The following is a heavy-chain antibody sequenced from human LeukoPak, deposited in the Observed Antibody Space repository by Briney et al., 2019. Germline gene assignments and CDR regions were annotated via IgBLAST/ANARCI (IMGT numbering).Heavy chain of an antibody. CDR2: INSDGSST. V-gene: IGHV3-74*01. Sequence: GGSLRLSCAASGFTFSSYWMHWVRQAPGKGLVWVSRINSDGSSTSYADSVKGRFTISRDNSKNTLYVEMNSLRAEDTAVYYCAKDYLRYSSPSVDYWGQGTLVTVSS. CDR1: GFTFSSYW. D-gene: IGHD6-6*01. J-gene: IGHJ4*02. CDR3: AKDYLRYSSPSVDY.